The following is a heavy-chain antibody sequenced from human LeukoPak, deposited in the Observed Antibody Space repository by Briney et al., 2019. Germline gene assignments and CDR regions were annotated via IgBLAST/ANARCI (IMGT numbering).Heavy chain of an antibody. CDR3: ARVSTIYSSSWYGDDAFDI. D-gene: IGHD6-13*01. Sequence: ASVKVSCKASGYTLTSYGISWVRQAPGQGLEWMGWISAYNGNTNYAQKLQGRVTMTTDTSTSTAYMELRSLRSDDTAVYYCARVSTIYSSSWYGDDAFDIWGQGTMVTVSS. CDR1: GYTLTSYG. V-gene: IGHV1-18*01. CDR2: ISAYNGNT. J-gene: IGHJ3*02.